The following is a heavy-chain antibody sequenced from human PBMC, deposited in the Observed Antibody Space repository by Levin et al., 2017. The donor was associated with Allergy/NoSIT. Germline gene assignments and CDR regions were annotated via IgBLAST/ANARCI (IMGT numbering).Heavy chain of an antibody. V-gene: IGHV3-43*01. J-gene: IGHJ4*02. D-gene: IGHD3-22*01. CDR1: GFTFDDYT. CDR2: ISWDGGST. Sequence: GGSLRLSCAASGFTFDDYTMHWVRQAPGKGLEWVSLISWDGGSTYYADSVKGRFTISRDNSKNSLYLQMNSLRTEDTALYYCAKDKGRYYYDSSGIDYWGQGTLVTVSS. CDR3: AKDKGRYYYDSSGIDY.